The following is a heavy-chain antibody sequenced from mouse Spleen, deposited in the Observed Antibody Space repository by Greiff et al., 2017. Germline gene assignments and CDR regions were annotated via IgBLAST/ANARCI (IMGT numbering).Heavy chain of an antibody. D-gene: IGHD3-3*01. CDR3: TAGTLFAY. CDR2: IRLKSDNYAT. V-gene: IGHV6-3*01. CDR1: GFTFSNYW. Sequence: EVHLVESGGGLVQPGGSMKLSCVASGFTFSNYWMNWVRQSPEKGLEWVAQIRLKSDNYATHYAESVKGRFTISRDDSKSSVYLQMNNLRAEDTGIYYCTAGTLFAYWGQGTLVTVSA. J-gene: IGHJ3*01.